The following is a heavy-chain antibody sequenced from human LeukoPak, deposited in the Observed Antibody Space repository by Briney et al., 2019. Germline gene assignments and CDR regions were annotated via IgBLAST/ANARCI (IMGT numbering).Heavy chain of an antibody. Sequence: GGSLRLSCAASGFTFSSYAMSWVRQAPGKGLEWVSAISGSGGSTYYADSVKGRFTISRDNSKNTLYLQMNSLRADDTGVYYCARDIVNGDYVSAYWGQGTLVTVSS. CDR3: ARDIVNGDYVSAY. V-gene: IGHV3-23*01. CDR1: GFTFSSYA. CDR2: ISGSGGST. D-gene: IGHD4-17*01. J-gene: IGHJ4*02.